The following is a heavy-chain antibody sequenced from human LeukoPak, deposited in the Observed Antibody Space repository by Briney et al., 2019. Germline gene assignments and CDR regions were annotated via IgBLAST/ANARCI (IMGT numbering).Heavy chain of an antibody. CDR3: ARVTQRWLQLSAFDI. Sequence: ASVKVSCKASGGTFSSYAISWVRQAPGRGLEWMGGIIPIFGTANYAQKFQGRVTITTDESTSTAYMELSSLRSEDTAVYYCARVTQRWLQLSAFDIWGQGTMVTVSS. CDR2: IIPIFGTA. V-gene: IGHV1-69*05. J-gene: IGHJ3*02. CDR1: GGTFSSYA. D-gene: IGHD5-24*01.